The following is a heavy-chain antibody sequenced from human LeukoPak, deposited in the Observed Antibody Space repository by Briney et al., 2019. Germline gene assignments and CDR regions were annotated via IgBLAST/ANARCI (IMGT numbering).Heavy chain of an antibody. Sequence: PGGSLRLSCAASGFTFTDYWMHWVRQAPGKGLVWVSRINTDGTSAKYAESVKGRITISRDNARSTVYLQMNSLRAEDTAVYYCARARYSYTGIIDYWGQGTLVTVSS. V-gene: IGHV3-74*01. J-gene: IGHJ4*02. D-gene: IGHD5-18*01. CDR2: INTDGTSA. CDR1: GFTFTDYW. CDR3: ARARYSYTGIIDY.